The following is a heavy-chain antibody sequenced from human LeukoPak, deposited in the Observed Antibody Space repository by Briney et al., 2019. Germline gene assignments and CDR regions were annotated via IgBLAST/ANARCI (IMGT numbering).Heavy chain of an antibody. CDR3: ARHWRYCSSDRCYPDY. V-gene: IGHV5-51*01. Sequence: GESLKISCKGSGYSFTSYWIGWVRQMPGKGLEWMGIIYPGDSDTRYSPSFQGQVTTSADKSISTAYLQWSSLKASDTAMYYCARHWRYCSSDRCYPDYWGQGTLVTVSS. CDR1: GYSFTSYW. CDR2: IYPGDSDT. J-gene: IGHJ4*02. D-gene: IGHD2-15*01.